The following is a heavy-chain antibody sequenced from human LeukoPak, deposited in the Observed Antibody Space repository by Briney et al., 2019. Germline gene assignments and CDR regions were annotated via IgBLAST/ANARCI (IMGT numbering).Heavy chain of an antibody. D-gene: IGHD2-2*01. V-gene: IGHV4-59*01. CDR2: IYYSGST. CDR3: ARVFSTDATVVVPVNNWFDP. J-gene: IGHJ5*02. Sequence: SETLSLTCTVSGGSISSYYWSWIRQPPGKGLEWIGYIYYSGSTNYNPSLKSRVTISVDTSKNQFSLKLSSVTAADTAVYYCARVFSTDATVVVPVNNWFDPRGQGTLVTVSS. CDR1: GGSISSYY.